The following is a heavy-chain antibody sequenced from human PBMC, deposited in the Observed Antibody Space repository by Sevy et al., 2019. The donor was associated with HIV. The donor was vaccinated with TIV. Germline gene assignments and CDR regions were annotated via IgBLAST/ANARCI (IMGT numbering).Heavy chain of an antibody. D-gene: IGHD3-9*01. V-gene: IGHV3-30*03. CDR2: ISHDGINE. CDR3: ARGPEWELTSFLSH. Sequence: GGSLRLSCIGSGFSFSYYGIHWVRQAPGKGLDWVALISHDGINEYYADSVKGRFTISRDNSMNTLYLELNNLTPDDTAVYYCARGPEWELTSFLSHWGQGTLVTVSS. J-gene: IGHJ4*02. CDR1: GFSFSYYG.